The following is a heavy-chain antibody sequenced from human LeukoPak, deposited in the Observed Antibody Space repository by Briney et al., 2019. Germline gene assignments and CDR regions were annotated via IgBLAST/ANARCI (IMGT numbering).Heavy chain of an antibody. V-gene: IGHV3-73*01. J-gene: IGHJ4*02. CDR2: IRSKANSYAT. CDR1: GFTFSGSA. CDR3: AIEEGAYYGSGTYFDY. D-gene: IGHD3-10*01. Sequence: GGSLRLSCTASGFTFSGSAMHWVRQASGKGLEWVGRIRSKANSYATVYAASVKGRFTISRDDSKNTAYLQMNSLRAEDTAVYYCAIEEGAYYGSGTYFDYWGRGTLVTVSS.